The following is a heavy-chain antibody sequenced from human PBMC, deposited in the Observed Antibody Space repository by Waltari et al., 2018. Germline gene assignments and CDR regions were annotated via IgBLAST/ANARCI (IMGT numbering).Heavy chain of an antibody. CDR1: GYSIRRGYY. CDR3: ARGETYYYGSGSYTWFDP. V-gene: IGHV4-38-2*01. CDR2: IYHSGGT. J-gene: IGHJ5*02. D-gene: IGHD3-10*01. Sequence: QVQLQESGPGLVKPSETLSPPCAVSGYSIRRGYYWGWIRQPPGKGLEWIGSIYHSGGTYYNPSLKSRVTISVDTSKNQFSLKLSSVTAADTAVYYCARGETYYYGSGSYTWFDPWGQGTLVTVSS.